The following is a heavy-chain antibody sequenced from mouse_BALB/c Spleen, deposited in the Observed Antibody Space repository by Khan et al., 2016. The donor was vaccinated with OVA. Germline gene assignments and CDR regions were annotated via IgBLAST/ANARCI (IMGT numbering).Heavy chain of an antibody. D-gene: IGHD3-1*01. CDR1: GYTFTNYC. Sequence: QVQLKESGAELVRPGTSVKMSCKAAGYTFTNYCIGWVKQRPGHGLEWIGDIFPGGGYTNYNEKFKGKATLTADTSSSTAYMQLSSLTSEDSAIYYCARRGAARATGDYFDYWGQGTTLTVSS. CDR2: IFPGGGYT. V-gene: IGHV1-63*02. J-gene: IGHJ2*01. CDR3: ARRGAARATGDYFDY.